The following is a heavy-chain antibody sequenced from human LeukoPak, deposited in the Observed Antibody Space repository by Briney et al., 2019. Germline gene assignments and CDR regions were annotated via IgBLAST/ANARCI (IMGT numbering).Heavy chain of an antibody. Sequence: GGSLRLSCTASGFSFSGYWMTWVRQTPGKGLEWVANINQDGSKKSYVDSVRGRFTISRDSAKNSLYLQMNSLRAEDTAVYYCARDLIVVVIGSWYYYGMDVWGQGTTVTVSS. CDR3: ARDLIVVVIGSWYYYGMDV. CDR1: GFSFSGYW. CDR2: INQDGSKK. V-gene: IGHV3-7*01. D-gene: IGHD3-22*01. J-gene: IGHJ6*02.